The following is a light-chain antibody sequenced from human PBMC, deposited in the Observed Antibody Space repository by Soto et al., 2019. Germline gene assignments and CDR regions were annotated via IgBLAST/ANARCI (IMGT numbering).Light chain of an antibody. V-gene: IGKV3-20*01. J-gene: IGKJ1*01. CDR2: GAS. CDR3: QQYGNSLPWT. CDR1: QSVSNNY. Sequence: EIVLTQSPGTLSLSPGERATLSCRASQSVSNNYLGWHQQKPGQAPRLLVYGASRRATGIPDRFSGSGSGTDFTLTISELEAEDCAVYYCQQYGNSLPWTFGQGTKVEIK.